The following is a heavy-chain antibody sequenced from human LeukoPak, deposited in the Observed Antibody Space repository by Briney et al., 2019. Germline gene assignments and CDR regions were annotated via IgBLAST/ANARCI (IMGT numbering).Heavy chain of an antibody. CDR2: ISSGGSSK. V-gene: IGHV3-30*03. J-gene: IGHJ6*03. CDR3: ARDRPSTVFGVADYYYMDV. CDR1: GFTFSSYD. D-gene: IGHD3-3*01. Sequence: PGGSLRLSCAASGFTFSSYDMHWVRQAPGKGLEWVAVISSGGSSKYYAESVKGRFTISRDNSKSTLYLEMKSLRVEDTAVYSCARDRPSTVFGVADYYYMDVWGKGTTVTVSS.